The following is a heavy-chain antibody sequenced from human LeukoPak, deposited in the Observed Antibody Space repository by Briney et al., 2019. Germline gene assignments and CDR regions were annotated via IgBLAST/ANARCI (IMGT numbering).Heavy chain of an antibody. CDR1: GGSISSYQ. D-gene: IGHD6-13*01. CDR2: VYYTGST. CDR3: ARESAVGLDY. V-gene: IGHV4-59*13. Sequence: SETLSLTCIVSGGSISSYQWSWIRQPPERGLEWIGYVYYTGSTSYNPSLKSRVTMSVDTSKSQFSLKLSSVTAADTAVYYCARESAVGLDYWGQGTLDTVSS. J-gene: IGHJ4*02.